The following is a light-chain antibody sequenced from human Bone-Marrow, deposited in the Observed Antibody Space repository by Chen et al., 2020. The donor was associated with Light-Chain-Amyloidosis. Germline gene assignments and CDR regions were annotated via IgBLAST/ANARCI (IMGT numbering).Light chain of an antibody. J-gene: IGLJ3*02. V-gene: IGLV3-21*02. CDR2: DDS. CDR3: QVWDRSRDRPV. Sequence: SYVLTQPSSVSVAPGQTATIACGGNNIGSTSVHWYQQTPGQAPLLVGYDDSDRPSGIPERLAGSNSGNTATLTISRVEAGDEADYYCQVWDRSRDRPVFGGGTKLTVL. CDR1: NIGSTS.